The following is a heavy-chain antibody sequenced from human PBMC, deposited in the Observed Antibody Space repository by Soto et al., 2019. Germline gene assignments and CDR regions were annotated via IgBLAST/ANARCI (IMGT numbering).Heavy chain of an antibody. J-gene: IGHJ6*03. CDR1: GGSFSGYY. CDR2: INHSGST. D-gene: IGHD3-3*01. CDR3: ARLGSITIFGVVPPFYYMDV. V-gene: IGHV4-34*01. Sequence: SETLSLTCAVYGGSFSGYYWSWIRQPPGKGLEWIGEINHSGSTNYNPSLKSRVTISVDTPKNQFSLKLSSVTAADTAVYYCARLGSITIFGVVPPFYYMDVWGKGTTVTVSS.